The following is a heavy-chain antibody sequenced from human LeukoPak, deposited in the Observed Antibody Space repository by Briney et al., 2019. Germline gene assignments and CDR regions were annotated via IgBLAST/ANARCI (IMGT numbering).Heavy chain of an antibody. CDR2: ISGDGGST. CDR1: GFTFDDYA. CDR3: VCYDNAAEYFHY. J-gene: IGHJ1*01. D-gene: IGHD3-22*01. Sequence: GSLRLSCAASGFTFDDYAMHWVRQAPGKGLEWVSLISGDGGSTYYADSVKGRFTISRDNSKNTLYLQMNSLRAEGTALYYCVCYDNAAEYFHYWGQGTLVTVSS. V-gene: IGHV3-43*02.